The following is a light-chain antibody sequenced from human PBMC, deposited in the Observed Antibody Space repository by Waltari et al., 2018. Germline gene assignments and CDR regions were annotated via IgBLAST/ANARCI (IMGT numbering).Light chain of an antibody. V-gene: IGLV2-23*02. CDR1: SSDVGHYNH. CDR3: CSFVYGGSVV. J-gene: IGLJ2*01. Sequence: QSALTQPASVSGSLGQSITISCTGTSSDVGHYNHVSWFQHHPGFAPKLIIYEVTKRPSGISNRLSGSKSGNTASLTISGLHAEDEAEYHCCSFVYGGSVVFGGGTKLTVL. CDR2: EVT.